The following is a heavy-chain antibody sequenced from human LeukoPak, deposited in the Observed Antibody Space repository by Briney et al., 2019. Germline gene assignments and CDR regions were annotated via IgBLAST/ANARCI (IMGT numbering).Heavy chain of an antibody. CDR2: IYYSGST. V-gene: IGHV4-59*01. CDR1: GGSISTYY. J-gene: IGHJ4*02. CDR3: ARIALAGTK. D-gene: IGHD6-19*01. Sequence: KPSETLSLTCTVSGGSISTYYWSWIRQPPGKGLEWIGHIYYSGSTNYNPSLKSRVTISVDTSKNQFSLRLSSVTAADTAVYYCARIALAGTKWGQGTLVTVSS.